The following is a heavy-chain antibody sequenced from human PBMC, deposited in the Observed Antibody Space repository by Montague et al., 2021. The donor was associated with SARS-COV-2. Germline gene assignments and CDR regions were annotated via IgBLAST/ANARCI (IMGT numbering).Heavy chain of an antibody. J-gene: IGHJ4*02. CDR2: FYFGGKF. CDR1: GNSLSNSRYF. D-gene: IGHD6-19*01. Sequence: SETLSLTCSVSGNSLSNSRYFWGWIRQPPRKGLEWIGSFYFGGKFLYNSSLESRVTISVDTSKNQFSLQLSSVTASDTAVYYCARHSGGSEVDGLDYWGQGILVTVSS. V-gene: IGHV4-39*01. CDR3: ARHSGGSEVDGLDY.